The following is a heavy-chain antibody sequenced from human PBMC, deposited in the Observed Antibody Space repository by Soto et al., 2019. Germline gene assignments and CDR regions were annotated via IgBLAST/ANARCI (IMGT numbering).Heavy chain of an antibody. CDR3: ARAHLRYFDWP. Sequence: ASVKFSCQASGYTLTSYAMHWVRQAPGQRLEWMGWINAGNGNTKYSQKFQGRVTITRDTSASTAYMELSSLRSEDTAVYYCARAHLRYFDWPWGQGTLVTVSS. V-gene: IGHV1-3*01. D-gene: IGHD3-9*01. CDR1: GYTLTSYA. CDR2: INAGNGNT. J-gene: IGHJ5*02.